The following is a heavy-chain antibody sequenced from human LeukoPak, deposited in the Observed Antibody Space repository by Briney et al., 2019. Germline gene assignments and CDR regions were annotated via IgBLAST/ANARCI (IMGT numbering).Heavy chain of an antibody. Sequence: GGSLRLSRAASGFTFSSYNMNWVRQAPGKGLEWVSSISSSSSYIYYADSVRGRFTISRDNAKNSLYLQMNSLRAEDTAVYYCARDRYDFWSGYYWFDYWGQGTLVTVSS. V-gene: IGHV3-21*01. D-gene: IGHD3-3*01. J-gene: IGHJ4*02. CDR2: ISSSSSYI. CDR3: ARDRYDFWSGYYWFDY. CDR1: GFTFSSYN.